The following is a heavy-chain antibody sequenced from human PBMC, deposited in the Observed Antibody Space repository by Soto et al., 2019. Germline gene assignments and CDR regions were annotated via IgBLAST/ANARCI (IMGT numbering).Heavy chain of an antibody. Sequence: QVQLVESGGGVVQPGRSLRLCCAASGFTFSSYGMHWVRQAPGKGLEWVAVIWYDGSNKYYADSMKGRFTISRDNSKNTLYLQMNSLRAEDTAVYYCARDRGSGWYGPIDYWGQGTLVTVSS. CDR3: ARDRGSGWYGPIDY. D-gene: IGHD6-19*01. J-gene: IGHJ4*02. CDR1: GFTFSSYG. CDR2: IWYDGSNK. V-gene: IGHV3-33*01.